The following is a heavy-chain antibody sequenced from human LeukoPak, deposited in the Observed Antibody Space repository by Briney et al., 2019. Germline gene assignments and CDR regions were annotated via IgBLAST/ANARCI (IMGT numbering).Heavy chain of an antibody. CDR1: GFTFSSYV. J-gene: IGHJ5*02. CDR3: AKVGIPAATRSWFDP. CDR2: ISYDGGNK. V-gene: IGHV3-30*18. Sequence: PGRSLRLSCAASGFTFSSYVMHWVRQAPGKGLEWVAVISYDGGNKYYADSVKGRFTISRDNSKNTLYLQMNSLRAEDTAVYYCAKVGIPAATRSWFDPWGQGTLVTVSS. D-gene: IGHD2-2*01.